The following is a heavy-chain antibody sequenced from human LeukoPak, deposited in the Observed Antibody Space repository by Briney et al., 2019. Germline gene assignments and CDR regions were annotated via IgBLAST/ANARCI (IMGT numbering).Heavy chain of an antibody. CDR3: AGTMVRGLTDLDY. V-gene: IGHV3-48*04. CDR1: GFTFSSYS. J-gene: IGHJ4*02. Sequence: PGGTLRLSCAASGFTFSSYSMTWVRQAPGKGLEWVSYISSSSSTIYYADSVKGRFTISRDNAKNALYLQMNSLRAEDTAVYYCAGTMVRGLTDLDYGGQGTLVTVSS. CDR2: ISSSSSTI. D-gene: IGHD3-10*01.